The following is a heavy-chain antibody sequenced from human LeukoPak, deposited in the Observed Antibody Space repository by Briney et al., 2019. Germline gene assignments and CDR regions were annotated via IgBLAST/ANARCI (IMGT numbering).Heavy chain of an antibody. CDR2: IYYSGRT. CDR1: GGSISSYY. Sequence: SETLSLTCNVSGGSISSYYWSWIRQPPGKGLEWIGCIYYSGRTNYNPSLKSRVTISVDTSKNQFSLKLSSVTAADTAVYYCARDKSDSSGYYYFDYWGQGTLVTVSS. J-gene: IGHJ4*02. D-gene: IGHD3-22*01. V-gene: IGHV4-59*01. CDR3: ARDKSDSSGYYYFDY.